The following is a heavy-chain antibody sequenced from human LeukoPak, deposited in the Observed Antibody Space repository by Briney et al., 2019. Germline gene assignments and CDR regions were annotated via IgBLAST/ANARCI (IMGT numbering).Heavy chain of an antibody. J-gene: IGHJ3*02. V-gene: IGHV4-59*08. CDR1: GDSIRGYY. Sequence: SETLSLTCTVSGDSIRGYYWTWIRQPPGKGLEWIGYIHHSGSANYNPSLRSRVTMSVDTSKNHFSLSLTSVTAADTAVYYCARLPGCSGADCFRAFDIWGQGTMVTVSS. CDR2: IHHSGSA. D-gene: IGHD2-21*02. CDR3: ARLPGCSGADCFRAFDI.